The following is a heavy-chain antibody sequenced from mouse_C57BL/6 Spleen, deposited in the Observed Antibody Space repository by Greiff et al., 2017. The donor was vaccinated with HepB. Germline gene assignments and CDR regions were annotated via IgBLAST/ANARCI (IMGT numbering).Heavy chain of an antibody. J-gene: IGHJ4*01. CDR2: IWSGGST. Sequence: QVQLKESGPGLVQPSQSLSITCTVSGFSLTSYGVHWVRQSPGKGLEWLGVIWSGGSTDYNAAFISRLSISKDNSKSQVFFKMNSLQADATAIYYCARALSYSFYAMDYWGQGTSVTVSS. CDR3: ARALSYSFYAMDY. V-gene: IGHV2-2*01. CDR1: GFSLTSYG. D-gene: IGHD6-1*01.